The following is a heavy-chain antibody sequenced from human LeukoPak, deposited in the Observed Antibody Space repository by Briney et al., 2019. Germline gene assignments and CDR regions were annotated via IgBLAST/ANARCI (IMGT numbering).Heavy chain of an antibody. J-gene: IGHJ4*02. D-gene: IGHD2-15*01. CDR2: INPNSGGT. V-gene: IGHV1-2*02. Sequence: ASVKVSCKASGSTFTGYYMHWERQAPGQGPEWMGWINPNSGGTSYAQKFEGKVTMTRDTSISTAYMELSRLSSADTAVYYCAGRNPDCSGGYCPFDYWGQGTLVTVSS. CDR1: GSTFTGYY. CDR3: AGRNPDCSGGYCPFDY.